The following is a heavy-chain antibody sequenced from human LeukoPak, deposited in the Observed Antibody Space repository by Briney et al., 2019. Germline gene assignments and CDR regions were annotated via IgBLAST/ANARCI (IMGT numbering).Heavy chain of an antibody. J-gene: IGHJ6*03. D-gene: IGHD2-2*01. CDR2: ISSSSSYI. V-gene: IGHV3-21*01. CDR1: GLTFSSYS. CDR3: ARDAMGYYYYYMDV. Sequence: GGSLRLTCAASGLTFSSYSMNWVRQAPGKGLEWVSSISSSSSYIYYADSVKGRFTISRDNAKNSLYLQMNSLRAEDTAVYYCARDAMGYYYYYMDVWGKGTTVTVSS.